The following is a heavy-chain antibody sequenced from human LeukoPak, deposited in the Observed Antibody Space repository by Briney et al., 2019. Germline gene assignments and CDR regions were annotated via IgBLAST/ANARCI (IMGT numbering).Heavy chain of an antibody. J-gene: IGHJ4*02. V-gene: IGHV3-23*01. CDR1: GFTFSNYA. Sequence: GGSLRLSCAASGFTFSNYAMSWVRQAPGKGLEWVSGISGSGGSTYYADSVRGRFTISRDNSKNTLYLQMNSLRAEDTAVYHCAKDKTMGYYGSGSFCFDYWGQGTLVTVPS. D-gene: IGHD3-10*01. CDR2: ISGSGGST. CDR3: AKDKTMGYYGSGSFCFDY.